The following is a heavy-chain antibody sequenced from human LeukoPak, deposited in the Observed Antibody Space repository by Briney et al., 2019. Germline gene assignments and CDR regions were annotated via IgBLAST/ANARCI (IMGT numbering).Heavy chain of an antibody. Sequence: PSETLSLTCTVSGGSISSYYWSWIRQPPGKGLEWIGYIYYSGSTNYNPSLKSRVTISVDTSKNQFSLKLSSVTAADTAVYYCARVSYDILTGYYDSYDYWGQGTLVTLSS. CDR3: ARVSYDILTGYYDSYDY. D-gene: IGHD3-9*01. CDR2: IYYSGST. J-gene: IGHJ4*02. CDR1: GGSISSYY. V-gene: IGHV4-59*01.